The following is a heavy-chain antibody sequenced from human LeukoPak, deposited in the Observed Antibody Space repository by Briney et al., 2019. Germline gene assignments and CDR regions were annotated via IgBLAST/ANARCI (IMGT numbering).Heavy chain of an antibody. V-gene: IGHV3-11*01. Sequence: GGSLRLSCAASGFTFSDYYMSWIRQAPGKGLEWVSYISRSGSITYYADSVKGRFTISRDNSKNTLYLQMNSLRAEDTAVYYCAKSLTAMVPDDYWGQGTLVTVSS. D-gene: IGHD5-18*01. CDR2: ISRSGSIT. CDR1: GFTFSDYY. CDR3: AKSLTAMVPDDY. J-gene: IGHJ4*02.